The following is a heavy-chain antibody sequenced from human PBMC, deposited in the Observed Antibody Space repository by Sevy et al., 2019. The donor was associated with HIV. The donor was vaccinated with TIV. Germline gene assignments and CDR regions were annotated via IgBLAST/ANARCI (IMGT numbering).Heavy chain of an antibody. V-gene: IGHV3-21*01. D-gene: IGHD1-7*01. CDR1: GFTFSSYS. CDR2: ISSSSSYI. J-gene: IGHJ1*01. Sequence: GGSLRLSCAASGFTFSSYSMNWVRQAPGKGLEWVSSISSSSSYIYYADSVKGRFTISRDNAKNSLYLQMNSLRAEDTAVYYCARRGITGTAEWFRHWGQGTLVTVSS. CDR3: ARRGITGTAEWFRH.